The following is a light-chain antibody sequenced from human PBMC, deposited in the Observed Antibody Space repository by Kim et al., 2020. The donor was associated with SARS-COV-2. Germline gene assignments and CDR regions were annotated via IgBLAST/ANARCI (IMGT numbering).Light chain of an antibody. CDR1: VLAKKD. V-gene: IGLV3-27*01. CDR3: YSGADNNRV. J-gene: IGLJ3*02. CDR2: KGS. Sequence: SVSPGQTAGITCSENVLAKKDARWLQQKPSQAPVWVIYKGSERPSVIPERFSGSTSGTTVALAISGAQVEEEADYYCYSGADNNRVFGGGTKVTVL.